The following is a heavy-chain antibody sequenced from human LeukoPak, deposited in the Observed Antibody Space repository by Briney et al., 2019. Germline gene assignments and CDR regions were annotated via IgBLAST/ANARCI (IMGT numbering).Heavy chain of an antibody. CDR3: AREFGYCSGGSCYSYLDY. V-gene: IGHV1-2*02. CDR1: GYTFTGYY. D-gene: IGHD2-15*01. CDR2: INPNSGGT. Sequence: VASVKVSCKASGYTFTGYYMHWVRQAPGQGLEWMGWINPNSGGTNYAQKFQGRVTMTRDTSISTAYMELSRLRSDDTAVYYCAREFGYCSGGSCYSYLDYWGQGTLVTVSS. J-gene: IGHJ4*02.